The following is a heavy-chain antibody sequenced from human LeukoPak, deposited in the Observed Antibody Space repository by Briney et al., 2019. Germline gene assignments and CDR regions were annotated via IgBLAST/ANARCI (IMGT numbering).Heavy chain of an antibody. Sequence: SGTLSLSCAFSGVSIISSHWWSWARQSPGKGLEWIGEIYHSGTTNYNPSLKSRVTMSVDKSKKQFSLNLSSVTAADTAVYYCATYFYGDYASYYFDRWSQRTLVTVSS. CDR2: IYHSGTT. V-gene: IGHV4-4*02. J-gene: IGHJ4*02. CDR1: GVSIISSHW. D-gene: IGHD4-17*01. CDR3: ATYFYGDYASYYFDR.